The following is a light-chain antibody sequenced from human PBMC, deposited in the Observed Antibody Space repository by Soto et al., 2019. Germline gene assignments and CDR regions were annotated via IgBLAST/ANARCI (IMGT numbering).Light chain of an antibody. CDR3: QQSDVSPRT. CDR2: DST. V-gene: IGKV1-39*01. J-gene: IGKJ1*01. Sequence: EIQITQYPSSLSASVGDRFTITCRASQSISSYLNWYQQRPGKSPNLLIYDSTRLHSGVPPRFSGSGYGTDFTLTITSLQLEDFATYYCQQSDVSPRTFGQGNKVDI. CDR1: QSISSY.